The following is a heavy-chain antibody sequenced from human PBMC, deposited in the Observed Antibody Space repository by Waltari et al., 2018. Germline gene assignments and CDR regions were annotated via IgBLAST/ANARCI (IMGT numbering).Heavy chain of an antibody. J-gene: IGHJ4*02. CDR1: GGSFSGHH. D-gene: IGHD2-21*01. Sequence: QVQLQQWGARLLKPSEPLSLTCAVSGGSFSGHHCAWICQAPGKGLEWIGEINHRGNINHNPSLKSRVTISVDTAKSQFSLSLNSVTAADTAVYYCARNSRDGYRLPGIIAYWGQGSLVTVSS. V-gene: IGHV4-34*02. CDR2: INHRGNI. CDR3: ARNSRDGYRLPGIIAY.